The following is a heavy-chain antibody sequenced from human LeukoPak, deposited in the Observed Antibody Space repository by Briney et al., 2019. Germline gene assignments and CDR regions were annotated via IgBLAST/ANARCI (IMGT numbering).Heavy chain of an antibody. J-gene: IGHJ4*02. CDR3: ARKSIAVAGRKPYDY. CDR1: GGSFSGYY. D-gene: IGHD6-13*01. CDR2: INHSGST. Sequence: PSETLSLTCAVYGGSFSGYYWSWIRQPPGKGLEWIGEINHSGSTNYNPSLESRVTISVDMSKNQFSLRLSSVTAADTAVYYCARKSIAVAGRKPYDYWDQGTLVTVSS. V-gene: IGHV4-34*01.